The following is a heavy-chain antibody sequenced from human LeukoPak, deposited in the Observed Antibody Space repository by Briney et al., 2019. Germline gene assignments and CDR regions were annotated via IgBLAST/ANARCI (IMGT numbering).Heavy chain of an antibody. CDR1: GFTFSSYS. CDR2: ISSSSSYI. CDR3: ARDMGVAAAGTPFDY. V-gene: IGHV3-21*01. D-gene: IGHD6-13*01. Sequence: PGGSLRLSCAASGFTFSSYSMNWVRQAPGKGLEWVSSISSSSSYIYYADSVKGRFTISRDNAKNSLYLQMNSLRAEDTAVYYCARDMGVAAAGTPFDYWGQGTLVTVSS. J-gene: IGHJ4*02.